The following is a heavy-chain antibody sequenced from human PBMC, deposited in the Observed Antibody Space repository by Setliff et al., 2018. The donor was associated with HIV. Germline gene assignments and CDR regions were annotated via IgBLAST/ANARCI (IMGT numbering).Heavy chain of an antibody. CDR3: ASGYGSGSYPGD. CDR2: VYYSGTT. Sequence: LSLTCTVSGGSISSSSYYWGWIRQPPGKGLEWIGSVYYSGTTYYNPSLESRVTISVDTSKNHFSLKLSSVTAADTAVYYCASGYGSGSYPGDWGQGTLVTVSS. CDR1: GGSISSSSYY. D-gene: IGHD3-10*01. J-gene: IGHJ4*02. V-gene: IGHV4-39*07.